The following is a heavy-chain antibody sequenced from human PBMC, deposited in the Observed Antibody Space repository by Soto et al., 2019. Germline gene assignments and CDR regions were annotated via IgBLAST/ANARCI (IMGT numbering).Heavy chain of an antibody. CDR2: MNPNSGNT. V-gene: IGHV1-8*01. CDR1: GYSFTSYD. D-gene: IGHD2-15*01. Sequence: GASVKGSCKASGYSFTSYDVNWVRQATGQGREWMGWMNPNSGNTAFAEKFQGRVTMTRDTPISTAYMELSGLTSEDTAVYYCARYPYTSYCSDGSCSYDAFDIWGQGTVVTVSS. CDR3: ARYPYTSYCSDGSCSYDAFDI. J-gene: IGHJ3*02.